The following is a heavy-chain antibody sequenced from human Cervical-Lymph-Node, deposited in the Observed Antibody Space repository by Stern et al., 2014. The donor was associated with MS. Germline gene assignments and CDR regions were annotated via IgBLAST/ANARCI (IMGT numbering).Heavy chain of an antibody. D-gene: IGHD2-21*02. CDR1: GYTLREIS. J-gene: IGHJ6*02. CDR3: ATHRGRVTYYYGMDV. V-gene: IGHV1-24*01. Sequence: QLGQTGAEEKKPGASGKGSCKVSGYTLREISMHWVRQAPGKGREWMGGFDPEHGETRYAQKFQGRVTMAEDRSTDTAYMELSSLRSEDTAVYYCATHRGRVTYYYGMDVWGQGTTVTVSS. CDR2: FDPEHGET.